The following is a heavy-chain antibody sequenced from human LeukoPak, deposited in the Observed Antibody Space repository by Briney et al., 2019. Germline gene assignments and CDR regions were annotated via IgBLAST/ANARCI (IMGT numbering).Heavy chain of an antibody. CDR3: ARNGLGEWELLHV. J-gene: IGHJ4*02. CDR1: GLTFSRYC. D-gene: IGHD1-26*01. Sequence: GGSLRLSCAASGLTFSRYCMHGVPQVPGKGRVWGSRINSDGSIISYADSVRGRFTISRDNAKNTLYLQMNGLRAEDTAVYYCARNGLGEWELLHVWGQGTLVTVSS. CDR2: INSDGSII. V-gene: IGHV3-74*01.